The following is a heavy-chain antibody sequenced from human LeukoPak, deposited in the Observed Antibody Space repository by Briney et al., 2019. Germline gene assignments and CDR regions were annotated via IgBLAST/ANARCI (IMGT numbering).Heavy chain of an antibody. V-gene: IGHV3-30*04. Sequence: GGSLRLSCAASGFTFSSYAMHWVRQAPGKGLELVAVISYDGSNKYYADSVKGRFTISRDNSKNTLYLQMNSLRAEDTAVYYCARVRYYDSTGPDAFDIWGQGTMVTVSS. CDR2: ISYDGSNK. D-gene: IGHD3-22*01. CDR1: GFTFSSYA. CDR3: ARVRYYDSTGPDAFDI. J-gene: IGHJ3*02.